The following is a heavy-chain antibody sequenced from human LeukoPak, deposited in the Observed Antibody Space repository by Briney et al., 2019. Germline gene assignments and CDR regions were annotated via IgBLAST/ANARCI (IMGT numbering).Heavy chain of an antibody. D-gene: IGHD3-16*02. CDR2: INPNSGGT. CDR3: ARAAHDYVWGSYRSDYGMDV. Sequence: ASVKVSCKASGYTFTGYYMHWVRQAPGQGLEWMGWINPNSGGTNYAQKFQGWITMTRDTPISTAYMELSRLRSDDTAVYYCARAAHDYVWGSYRSDYGMDVWGKGTTVTVSS. J-gene: IGHJ6*04. CDR1: GYTFTGYY. V-gene: IGHV1-2*04.